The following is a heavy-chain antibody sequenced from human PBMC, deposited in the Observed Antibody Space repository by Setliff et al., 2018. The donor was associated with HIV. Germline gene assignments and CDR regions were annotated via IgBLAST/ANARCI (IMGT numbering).Heavy chain of an antibody. CDR1: GYSINSGFS. J-gene: IGHJ4*02. CDR3: AREGDGIDF. CDR2: IYQRGSI. Sequence: SETLSLTCAASGYSINSGFSRAWIRQPPGQGPQWIGSIYQRGSIYHNPSLKSRVTISVEASKNQISLKLTAVTAADSAVYYCAREGDGIDFWGQGTLVTVSS. V-gene: IGHV4-38-2*02. D-gene: IGHD2-21*02.